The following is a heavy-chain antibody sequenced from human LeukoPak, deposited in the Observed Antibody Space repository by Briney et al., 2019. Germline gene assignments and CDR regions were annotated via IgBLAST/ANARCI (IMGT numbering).Heavy chain of an antibody. D-gene: IGHD3-16*01. V-gene: IGHV3-66*02. Sequence: GGSLRLSCAASGFTVSSNYMSWVRQAPGKGLEWVSVIYSGGSTYYADSVKGRFTISRDNSKNTLYLQMNSLRAEDTAVYYCARDGPFGGLYYYYMDVWGKGTTVTVSS. CDR2: IYSGGST. J-gene: IGHJ6*03. CDR1: GFTVSSNY. CDR3: ARDGPFGGLYYYYMDV.